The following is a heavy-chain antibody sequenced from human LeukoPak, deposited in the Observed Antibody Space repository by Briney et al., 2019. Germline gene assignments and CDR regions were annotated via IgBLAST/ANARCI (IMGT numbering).Heavy chain of an antibody. J-gene: IGHJ4*02. D-gene: IGHD2-2*01. CDR1: GYTFTGYY. V-gene: IGHV1-2*02. Sequence: ASVKVSCKASGYTFTGYYMHWVRQAPGQGLEWVGWINPNSGGTNYAQKFQGRVTMTRDTSISTAYMELSRLRSDDTAVYYCATDIVVVPAASNGYWGQGTLVTVSS. CDR2: INPNSGGT. CDR3: ATDIVVVPAASNGY.